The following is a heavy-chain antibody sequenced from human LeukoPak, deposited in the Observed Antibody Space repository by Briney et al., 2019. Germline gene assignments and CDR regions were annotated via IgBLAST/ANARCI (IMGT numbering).Heavy chain of an antibody. D-gene: IGHD3-10*01. V-gene: IGHV3-30*18. Sequence: PGRSLRLSYAASGFTFSSYAMHWVRQAPGKGLEWVTVISYDGSNKYYADSVKGRFTISRDNSKNTLYLQTNSLRPEDTAVYYCAKDEALQYYYGSETSGIDYWGQGTLVTVSS. CDR2: ISYDGSNK. J-gene: IGHJ4*02. CDR3: AKDEALQYYYGSETSGIDY. CDR1: GFTFSSYA.